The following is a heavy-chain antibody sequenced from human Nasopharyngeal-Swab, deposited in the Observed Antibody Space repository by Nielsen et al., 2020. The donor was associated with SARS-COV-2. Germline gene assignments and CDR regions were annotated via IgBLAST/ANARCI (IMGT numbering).Heavy chain of an antibody. Sequence: GGSLRLSCAASGFTFSSYSMNWVRQPPGKGLEWVSGISWNNGNIGYADSVKGRFTISRDNVKNSLFLQMNSLRQEDTAVYYCAKDGYSSSSRLDYWGQGVRVTVSS. J-gene: IGHJ4*02. CDR3: AKDGYSSSSRLDY. V-gene: IGHV3-9*01. CDR2: ISWNNGNI. D-gene: IGHD6-6*01. CDR1: GFTFSSYS.